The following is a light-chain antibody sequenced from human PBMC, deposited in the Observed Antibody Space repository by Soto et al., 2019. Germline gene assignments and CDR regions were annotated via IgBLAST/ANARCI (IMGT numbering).Light chain of an antibody. Sequence: QSVLTQPRSVSGSPGQSVTISCTATSSDVGGYNYVSWYQQHPGKAPKLMIYDVSKRPSGVPDRFSGSKSGNTASLTISGLQAEDEADYYCCSYAGSQNYVFGTGTKLTVL. CDR2: DVS. J-gene: IGLJ1*01. CDR1: SSDVGGYNY. CDR3: CSYAGSQNYV. V-gene: IGLV2-11*01.